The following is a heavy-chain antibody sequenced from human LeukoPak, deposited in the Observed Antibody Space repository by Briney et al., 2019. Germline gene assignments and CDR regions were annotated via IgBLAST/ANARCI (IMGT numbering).Heavy chain of an antibody. CDR2: IYYSGST. D-gene: IGHD6-13*01. V-gene: IGHV4-59*08. Sequence: SETLSLTCTVSGGSISSYYWSWIRQPPGKGLEWIGYIYYSGSTNYNPSLKSRVTISVDTSKNQFSLKLSSVTAADTAVYYCARGEQQVVLDYFDYWGQGTLVTVSS. J-gene: IGHJ4*02. CDR1: GGSISSYY. CDR3: ARGEQQVVLDYFDY.